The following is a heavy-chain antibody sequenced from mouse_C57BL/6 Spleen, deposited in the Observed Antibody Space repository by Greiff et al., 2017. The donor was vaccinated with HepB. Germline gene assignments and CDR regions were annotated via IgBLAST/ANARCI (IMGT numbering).Heavy chain of an antibody. Sequence: EVQGVESGGGLVQPGGSLKLSCAASGFTFSDYYMYWVRQTPEKRLEWVAYISNGGGSTYYPDTVKGRFTISRDNAKNTLYLQMSRLKSEDTAMYYCARDPSTGFAYWGQGTLVTVSA. CDR1: GFTFSDYY. V-gene: IGHV5-12*01. J-gene: IGHJ3*01. CDR2: ISNGGGST. D-gene: IGHD1-1*01. CDR3: ARDPSTGFAY.